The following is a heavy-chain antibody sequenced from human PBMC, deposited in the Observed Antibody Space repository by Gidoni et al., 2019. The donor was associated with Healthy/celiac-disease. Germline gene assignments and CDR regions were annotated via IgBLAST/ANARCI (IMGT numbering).Heavy chain of an antibody. J-gene: IGHJ4*02. CDR1: GYSLSSGYY. D-gene: IGHD3-10*01. Sequence: QVQLQESGPGLVKPSETLSLTCAVSGYSLSSGYYWGWIRQPPGKGLEWIGSIYHSGSTYYNPSLKSRVTISVDTSKNQFSLKLSSVTAADTAVYYCARDLTFGSGSYGAFDYWGQGTLVTVSS. CDR3: ARDLTFGSGSYGAFDY. CDR2: IYHSGST. V-gene: IGHV4-38-2*02.